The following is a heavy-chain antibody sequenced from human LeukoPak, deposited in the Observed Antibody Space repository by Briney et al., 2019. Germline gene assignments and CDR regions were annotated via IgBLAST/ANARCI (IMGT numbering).Heavy chain of an antibody. CDR1: GFTFSDFA. D-gene: IGHD3-16*01. CDR3: ARDGGIIRFGGQDV. Sequence: GGSLRLSCAASGFTFSDFAMLWVRQAPGKGLEWVANMNRDGSEKNYVDSIKGRFTISRDNAANSLYLQMNSLRVEDTAVYYCARDGGIIRFGGQDVWGQGTTVIVS. V-gene: IGHV3-7*01. J-gene: IGHJ6*02. CDR2: MNRDGSEK.